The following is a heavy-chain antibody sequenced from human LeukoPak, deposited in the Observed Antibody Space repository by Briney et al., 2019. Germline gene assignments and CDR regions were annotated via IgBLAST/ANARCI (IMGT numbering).Heavy chain of an antibody. D-gene: IGHD6-6*01. CDR2: IYYSGST. CDR1: GGSISSSSYY. Sequence: SETLSLTCTVSGGSISSSSYYWGWIRQPPGKGLEWIGSIYYSGSTYYHPSLNSRVTISVDTPKNQYSLKLSPVTAADTAVYYCARHGSGYSSSSRMYYWGQGTLVTVSS. J-gene: IGHJ4*02. V-gene: IGHV4-39*01. CDR3: ARHGSGYSSSSRMYY.